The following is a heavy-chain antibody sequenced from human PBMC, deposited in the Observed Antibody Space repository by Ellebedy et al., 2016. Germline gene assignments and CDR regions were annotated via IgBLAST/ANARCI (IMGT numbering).Heavy chain of an antibody. D-gene: IGHD3-22*01. CDR3: AREGFSYYDSSGEGWFDP. CDR1: GYTFTSYY. V-gene: IGHV1-46*01. J-gene: IGHJ5*02. CDR2: INPSGGST. Sequence: ASVKVSXXASGYTFTSYYMHWVRQAPGQGLEWMGIINPSGGSTSYAQKFQGRVTMTRDTSTSTVYMELSSLRSEDTAVYYCAREGFSYYDSSGEGWFDPWGQGTLVTVSS.